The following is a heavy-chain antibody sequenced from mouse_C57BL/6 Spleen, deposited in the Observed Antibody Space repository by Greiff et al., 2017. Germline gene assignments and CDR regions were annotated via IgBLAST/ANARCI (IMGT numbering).Heavy chain of an antibody. Sequence: VQVVESGAELVKPGASVKMSCKASGYTFTTYPIEWMKQNHGKSLEWIGNFHPYNDDTKYNEKFKGKATLTVEKSSSTVYLELSRLTSDDSAVYYCARSLYYDYAFAYWGQGTLVTVSA. CDR1: GYTFTTYP. CDR3: ARSLYYDYAFAY. D-gene: IGHD2-4*01. CDR2: FHPYNDDT. J-gene: IGHJ3*01. V-gene: IGHV1-47*01.